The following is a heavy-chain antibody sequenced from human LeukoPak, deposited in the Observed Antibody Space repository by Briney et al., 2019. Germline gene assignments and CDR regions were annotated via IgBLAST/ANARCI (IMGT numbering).Heavy chain of an antibody. CDR1: GFTFSSYA. Sequence: AGGSLRLSCAASGFTFSSYAMHWVRQAPGKGLEWVSGISWNSGSIGYADSVKGRFTISRDNAKNSLYLQMNSLRAEDTALYYCAKDRKPRVSDAFDIWGQGTMVTVSS. V-gene: IGHV3-9*01. J-gene: IGHJ3*02. CDR2: ISWNSGSI. CDR3: AKDRKPRVSDAFDI. D-gene: IGHD2-8*01.